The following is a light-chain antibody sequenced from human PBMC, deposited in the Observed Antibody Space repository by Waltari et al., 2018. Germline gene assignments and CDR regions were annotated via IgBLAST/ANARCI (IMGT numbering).Light chain of an antibody. Sequence: HPPSASGSPGQSVTISCTGTSSDVGGYNYVSWYQQHPGKAPKLMIYEVSKRPSGVPDRFSGSTSGNTASLTVSGLQAEDEADYYCSSYAGSNNLGVFGGGTKLTVL. CDR1: SSDVGGYNY. V-gene: IGLV2-8*01. CDR3: SSYAGSNNLGV. CDR2: EVS. J-gene: IGLJ2*01.